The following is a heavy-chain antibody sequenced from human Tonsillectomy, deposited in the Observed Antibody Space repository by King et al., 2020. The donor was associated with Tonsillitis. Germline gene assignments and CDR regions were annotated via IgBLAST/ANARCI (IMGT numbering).Heavy chain of an antibody. D-gene: IGHD3-10*01. Sequence: QLVQSGAEVKKPGASVKVSCKASGYTFTSYYMHWVRQAPGQGLEWMGIINPSGGSTSYAQKFQGRVTMTRDTSTSTVYMELRSLRSEDTAVYYCARGARWFGELSPFDYWGQGTLVTVSS. CDR2: INPSGGST. CDR1: GYTFTSYY. V-gene: IGHV1-46*01. CDR3: ARGARWFGELSPFDY. J-gene: IGHJ4*02.